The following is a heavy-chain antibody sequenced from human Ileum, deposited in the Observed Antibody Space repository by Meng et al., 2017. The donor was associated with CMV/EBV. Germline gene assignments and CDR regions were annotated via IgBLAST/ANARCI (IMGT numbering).Heavy chain of an antibody. D-gene: IGHD3-9*01. V-gene: IGHV4-39*02. Sequence: SETLSLTCTVSGDSISSSTYYWGWIRQPPGKGLEWLGTIYYTGSTYYNPSLNSRVTLSIDTSKNHFSLKLSSVTAADTAVYYCATYGAHPAYEILTYHTYWGRGTLVTVSS. CDR2: IYYTGST. J-gene: IGHJ4*02. CDR1: GDSISSSTYY. CDR3: ATYGAHPAYEILTYHTY.